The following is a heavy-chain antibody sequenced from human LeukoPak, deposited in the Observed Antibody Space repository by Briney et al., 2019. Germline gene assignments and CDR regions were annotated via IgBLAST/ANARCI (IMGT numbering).Heavy chain of an antibody. CDR1: GFTFSSYA. D-gene: IGHD6-13*01. CDR3: ARAVGKAAGTLGY. V-gene: IGHV3-30*03. CDR2: MSYDGFNK. J-gene: IGHJ4*02. Sequence: GGSLRLSCAASGFTFSSYAMHWVRQSLGKGLEWVAVMSYDGFNKYYADPVKGRFTISRDNSKNTLYLQMNSLRAEDTAVYYCARAVGKAAGTLGYWGQGTLVTVSS.